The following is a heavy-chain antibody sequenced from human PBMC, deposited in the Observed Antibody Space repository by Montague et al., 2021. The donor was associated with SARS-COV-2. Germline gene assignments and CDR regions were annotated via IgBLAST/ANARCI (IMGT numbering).Heavy chain of an antibody. J-gene: IGHJ4*03. CDR2: INHTGST. CDR1: GGSFSGYH. V-gene: IGHV4-34*01. CDR3: ARGGRPWLLVDPRYYLDY. Sequence: SETLSLTCAVSGGSFSGYHWSWIRQPPGKGLECIGEINHTGSTNYNPSLKSRVTISVDTSKNQFSLKLSSVTAADTAVYYCARGGRPWLLVDPRYYLDYWGQGTLVTVSS. D-gene: IGHD5-12*01.